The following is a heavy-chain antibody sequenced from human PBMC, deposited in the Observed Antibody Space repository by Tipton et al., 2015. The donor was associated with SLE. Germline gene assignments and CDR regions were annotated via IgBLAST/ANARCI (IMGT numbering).Heavy chain of an antibody. J-gene: IGHJ4*02. Sequence: TLSLTCTVSGGSISSGDYYWNWIRQHPGEGLEWIGYIYYNGNTFHNPSLKSRVTISVDTSKNQFSLRLGSVTAADTAMYYCARADAAGSYYFDSWGQGTLVTVSS. D-gene: IGHD6-13*01. CDR3: ARADAAGSYYFDS. CDR1: GGSISSGDYY. V-gene: IGHV4-31*03. CDR2: IYYNGNT.